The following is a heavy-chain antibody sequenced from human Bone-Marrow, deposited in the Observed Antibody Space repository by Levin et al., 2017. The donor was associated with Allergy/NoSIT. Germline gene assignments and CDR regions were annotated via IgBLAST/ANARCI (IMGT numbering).Heavy chain of an antibody. J-gene: IGHJ4*02. CDR2: IYHSGSA. CDR3: ARGDHDTSGYYYIPGDY. Sequence: SQTLSLTCTVSDGSIRRYYWTWFRQPPGKGLEWIGYIYHSGSASYNPSLKSRVTLSVDTSKNQFSLELNSVTAADTAVYYCARGDHDTSGYYYIPGDYWGQGILVTVSS. CDR1: DGSIRRYY. D-gene: IGHD3-22*01. V-gene: IGHV4-59*01.